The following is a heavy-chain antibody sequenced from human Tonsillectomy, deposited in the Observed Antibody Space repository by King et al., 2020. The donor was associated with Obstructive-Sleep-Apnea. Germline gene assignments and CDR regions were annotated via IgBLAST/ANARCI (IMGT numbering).Heavy chain of an antibody. D-gene: IGHD5-24*01. CDR3: ARADGYNFGQHSYFDY. CDR2: IYHSGSP. J-gene: IGHJ4*02. CDR1: VYSISSGFY. V-gene: IGHV4-38-2*02. Sequence: LQLQESGPGLVKTSETLSLTCTVSVYSISSGFYWGWIRQPPWKGLEWIGIIYHSGSPHSNPSLGSRVTISVDTSKNQFSLQLRSVTAANTAVYYCARADGYNFGQHSYFDYWGQGTLVTVSS.